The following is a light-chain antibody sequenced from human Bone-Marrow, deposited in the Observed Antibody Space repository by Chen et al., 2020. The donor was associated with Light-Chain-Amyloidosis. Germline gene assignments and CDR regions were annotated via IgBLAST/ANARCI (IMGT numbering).Light chain of an antibody. Sequence: QPVLTQPPSSSASPGESARLTCTLPSDSNVGSYNIYWYQQKPGSPPRYLLSYYSDSNKGQGSGVPSRFSGFKDASAKTGILRISGLQSEDEADYSCMIWPSNAWVFGGGTRLTVL. CDR3: MIWPSNAWV. J-gene: IGLJ3*02. CDR2: YYSDSNK. CDR1: SDSNVGSYN. V-gene: IGLV5-37*01.